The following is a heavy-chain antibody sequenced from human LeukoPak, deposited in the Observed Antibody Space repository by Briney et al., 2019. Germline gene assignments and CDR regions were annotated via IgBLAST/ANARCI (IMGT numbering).Heavy chain of an antibody. CDR3: VRQMATDY. D-gene: IGHD5-24*01. CDR1: GYSFTSYW. CDR2: IFPGDSDT. V-gene: IGHV5-51*01. Sequence: GESLKISCKGSGYSFTSYWIAWLRQMPGKGLEWMGIIFPGDSDTRYSPSFQGQVTMSADKSTSTAYLQWSSLKATDTAMYYCVRQMATDYWGQGTLVTVSS. J-gene: IGHJ4*02.